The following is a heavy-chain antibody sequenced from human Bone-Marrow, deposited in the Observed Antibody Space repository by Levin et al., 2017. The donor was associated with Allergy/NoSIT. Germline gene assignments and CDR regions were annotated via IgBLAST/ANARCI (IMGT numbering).Heavy chain of an antibody. CDR3: ARVDGNVFDY. CDR1: GDSITTRSYY. Sequence: SETLSLTCTVSGDSITTRSYYWGWIRQSPGKALEWIGNIYYNGGVYYNPSLKSRLIISVDTSTHQFSLRLSSVTAADTAVYFCARVDGNVFDYWGQGALVTVSS. CDR2: IYYNGGV. J-gene: IGHJ4*02. V-gene: IGHV4-39*01. D-gene: IGHD4-23*01.